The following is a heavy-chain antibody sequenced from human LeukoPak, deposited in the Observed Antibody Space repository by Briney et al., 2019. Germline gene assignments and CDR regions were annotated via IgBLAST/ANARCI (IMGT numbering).Heavy chain of an antibody. CDR1: GGSISSYY. D-gene: IGHD2-2*01. Sequence: SETLSLTCTVSGGSISSYYWSWIRQPAGKGLEWIGRIYTSGSTNYNPSLKSRVTMSVDTSKNQFSLKLSSVTAADTAVYYCARDTAARYYCYYMDVWGKGTTVTVSS. CDR3: ARDTAARYYCYYMDV. J-gene: IGHJ6*03. V-gene: IGHV4-4*07. CDR2: IYTSGST.